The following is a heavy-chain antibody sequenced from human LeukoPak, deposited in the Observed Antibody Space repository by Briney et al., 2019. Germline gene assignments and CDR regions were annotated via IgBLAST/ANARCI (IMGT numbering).Heavy chain of an antibody. Sequence: GASVKVSCKASGYTFTNYDMNWVRQATGQGLEWVGWVNPYSGNTGYAQKFQGRVTITRNSAISTAYMELSSLTSEDTAVYYCGRGDRNYDILPGYSKSWFDPWGQGTLVTVSS. CDR1: GYTFTNYD. D-gene: IGHD3-9*01. CDR3: GRGDRNYDILPGYSKSWFDP. J-gene: IGHJ5*02. V-gene: IGHV1-8*03. CDR2: VNPYSGNT.